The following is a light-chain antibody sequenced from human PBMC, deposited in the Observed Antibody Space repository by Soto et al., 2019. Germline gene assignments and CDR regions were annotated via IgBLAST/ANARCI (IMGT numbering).Light chain of an antibody. V-gene: IGKV3-20*01. Sequence: EIVLTQSPVTLSLSPGERATLSCRASQIVSSSYLAWYQQKPAQAPRLLIHGASSRATGIPDRFSGSGSGTDFTLTSSRLEPEDFAVYYCQQYGRSPFTFGPGTRVDIK. CDR3: QQYGRSPFT. CDR1: QIVSSSY. CDR2: GAS. J-gene: IGKJ3*01.